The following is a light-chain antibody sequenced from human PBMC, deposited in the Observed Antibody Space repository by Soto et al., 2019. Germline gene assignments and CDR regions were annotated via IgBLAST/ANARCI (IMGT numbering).Light chain of an antibody. Sequence: DIHMTQSPSTLSTYVGDRVTISCRASQSFSRWLAWYQQKPGKPPKLLIYDVSRLESGVPSRFSGSNSGTDFTLPISRLQPEDVATYYCQQYNNLWTFGQGTKVDI. CDR2: DVS. CDR3: QQYNNLWT. J-gene: IGKJ1*01. V-gene: IGKV1-5*01. CDR1: QSFSRW.